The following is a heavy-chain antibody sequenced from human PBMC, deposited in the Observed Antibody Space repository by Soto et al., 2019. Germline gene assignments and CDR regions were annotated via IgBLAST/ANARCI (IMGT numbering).Heavy chain of an antibody. Sequence: GGSLRLSCAASGFIFSIYGMHWFRQAPGKGLEWVAVISYDGTNKYYAESVKGRFTISRDNSKNTLYLQMNSLRAEDTAVYYCAKGLGYCSGGSCYVNQPFDYWGQGTLVTVSS. CDR2: ISYDGTNK. CDR3: AKGLGYCSGGSCYVNQPFDY. V-gene: IGHV3-30*18. J-gene: IGHJ4*02. CDR1: GFIFSIYG. D-gene: IGHD2-15*01.